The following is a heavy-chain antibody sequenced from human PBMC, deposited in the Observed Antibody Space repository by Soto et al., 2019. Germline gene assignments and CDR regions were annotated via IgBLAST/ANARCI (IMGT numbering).Heavy chain of an antibody. V-gene: IGHV3-33*01. D-gene: IGHD1-1*01. CDR1: GFTFDAYG. CDR2: VWSNGNLK. J-gene: IGHJ4*02. Sequence: QVQLVESGGGVVQPGGSLRLSCAASGFTFDAYGYHWVRQAPAKGLEWVAVVWSNGNLKYYADSVKGRFTISRDSSKSALNLQMNSLRADDTAVYYCARIQLDTIMALDYWGQGTLVTVSS. CDR3: ARIQLDTIMALDY.